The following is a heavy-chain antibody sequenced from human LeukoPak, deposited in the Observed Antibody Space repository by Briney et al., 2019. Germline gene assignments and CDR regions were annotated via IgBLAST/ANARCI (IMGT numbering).Heavy chain of an antibody. CDR1: GYTLTELS. J-gene: IGHJ4*02. CDR3: ATSFWKDGSAAGTFDY. Sequence: GASGKVSCKVSGYTLTELSMHWVRQAPGKGLEWMGGFDTEDGETIYAQKFQGRVTMTEDTSTDTAYMELSSLRSEDTAVYYCATSFWKDGSAAGTFDYWGRGTLVTVSS. V-gene: IGHV1-24*01. D-gene: IGHD6-13*01. CDR2: FDTEDGET.